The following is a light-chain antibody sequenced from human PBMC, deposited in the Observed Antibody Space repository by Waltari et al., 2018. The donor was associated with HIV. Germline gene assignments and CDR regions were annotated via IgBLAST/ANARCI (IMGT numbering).Light chain of an antibody. J-gene: IGKJ1*01. CDR1: QSVSSN. Sequence: EIVMTQSPATLSVSPGERATLSCRASQSVSSNFAWYQQKPGQAPRLRIYGASTRATGIPAGFSGIGSGTEFTLTISSLQSEDFAVYYCQQYNNWPPWTFGQGTKVEIK. CDR3: QQYNNWPPWT. V-gene: IGKV3-15*01. CDR2: GAS.